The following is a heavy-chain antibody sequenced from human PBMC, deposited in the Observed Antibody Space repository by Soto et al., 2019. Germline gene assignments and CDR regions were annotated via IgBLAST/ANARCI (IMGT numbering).Heavy chain of an antibody. CDR3: CVVQRLDHYSTSGYWFDP. CDR1: GFTFSHAW. J-gene: IGHJ5*02. V-gene: IGHV3-15*01. CDR2: IKSKADGETK. D-gene: IGHD2-15*01. Sequence: EMHVVDSGGGLVKPGGSLRLSCAASGFTFSHAWMSWVRQAPGKGLEWVGRIKSKADGETKDYGAPVRGRFTISRDDAKDTLYLQMNSLRIEDTAVYYCCVVQRLDHYSTSGYWFDPWGPGTLVTVSS.